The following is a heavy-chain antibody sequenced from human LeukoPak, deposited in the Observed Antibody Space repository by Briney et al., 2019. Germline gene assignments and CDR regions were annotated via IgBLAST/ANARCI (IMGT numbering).Heavy chain of an antibody. V-gene: IGHV3-23*01. CDR1: GFTFSSYA. D-gene: IGHD3-10*01. CDR2: IGASGGST. J-gene: IGHJ4*02. Sequence: GGSLRLSCAAPGFTFSSYAMSWVRQAPGKGLEWVSGIGASGGSTYYADSVKGRFTISRDNSKNTLYLQMSSLGAEDTAVYYCAKDTWELSSYWGQGTLVTVSS. CDR3: AKDTWELSSY.